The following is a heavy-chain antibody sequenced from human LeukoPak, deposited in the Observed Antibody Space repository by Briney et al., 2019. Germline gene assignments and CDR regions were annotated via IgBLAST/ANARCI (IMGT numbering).Heavy chain of an antibody. D-gene: IGHD4-11*01. J-gene: IGHJ6*03. CDR3: TTDHQTTVSPYYYYYYMDV. CDR1: GFTFSGSA. Sequence: PGGSLRLSCAASGFTFSGSALHWVRQASGKGLEWVGRIRSTANGYATAYAASVKGRFTISRGDSKNTAYLQVDSLKTEDTAVYYCTTDHQTTVSPYYYYYYMDVWGKGTTVTVSS. CDR2: IRSTANGYAT. V-gene: IGHV3-73*01.